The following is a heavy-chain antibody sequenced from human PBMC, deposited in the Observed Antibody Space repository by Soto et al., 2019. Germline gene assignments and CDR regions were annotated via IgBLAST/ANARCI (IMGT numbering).Heavy chain of an antibody. CDR2: IYWDDDE. CDR3: AHSRNLITEDAQVGDFDY. CDR1: GFSLNTDGEG. J-gene: IGHJ4*02. V-gene: IGHV2-5*02. D-gene: IGHD3-10*01. Sequence: QITLKESGPTQVKPTQTLTLTCSFSGFSLNTDGEGVGWVRQPPGEALEWLALIYWDDDERYSSSLKTRLTITKDPSKNQVVLIMTNMDPVDTATYYCAHSRNLITEDAQVGDFDYWCQGTLVSVSS.